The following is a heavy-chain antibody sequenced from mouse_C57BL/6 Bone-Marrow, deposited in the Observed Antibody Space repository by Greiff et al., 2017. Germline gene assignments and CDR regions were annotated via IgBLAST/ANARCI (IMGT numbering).Heavy chain of an antibody. Sequence: QVQLKQPGAELVKPGASVKMSCKASGYTFTSSWITWVKQRPGQGLEWIGDIYPTSGRTNYNEKFKSKAILTVYTSSNTAYMQLSSLTSEDSAVLYCARSVPLDRSCDVWGQGTTLTVSS. CDR2: IYPTSGRT. CDR3: ARSVPLDRSCDV. J-gene: IGHJ2*01. V-gene: IGHV1-55*01. CDR1: GYTFTSSW. D-gene: IGHD6-1*01.